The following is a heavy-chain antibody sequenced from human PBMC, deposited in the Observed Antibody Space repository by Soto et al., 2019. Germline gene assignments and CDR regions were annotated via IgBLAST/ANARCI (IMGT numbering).Heavy chain of an antibody. CDR2: INAGNGNT. Sequence: ASVKVSCKASGYTFTSYAMHWVRQAPGQRLEWMGWINAGNGNTKYSQKFQGRVTITRDTSAGTAYMELSSLRSEDTAVYYCARERNPPYDSSGYYPNWFDPCCQGTLVTVSS. V-gene: IGHV1-3*01. D-gene: IGHD3-22*01. CDR3: ARERNPPYDSSGYYPNWFDP. J-gene: IGHJ5*02. CDR1: GYTFTSYA.